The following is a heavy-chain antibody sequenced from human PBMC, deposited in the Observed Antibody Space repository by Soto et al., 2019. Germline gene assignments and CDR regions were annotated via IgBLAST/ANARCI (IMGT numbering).Heavy chain of an antibody. Sequence: QVQLQQWGAGLLKPSETLSLTCAVYGGSLSDYYWSWIRQPPGKGLEWIGQINHSGSTRYNPSLKSRVAMSIGALTQFFVELNAVPAADTAVYYCARARADFASGTYEGGYYYFDNWGPGTLVTVSS. CDR1: GGSLSDYY. D-gene: IGHD3-10*01. CDR2: INHSGST. CDR3: ARARADFASGTYEGGYYYFDN. J-gene: IGHJ4*02. V-gene: IGHV4-34*01.